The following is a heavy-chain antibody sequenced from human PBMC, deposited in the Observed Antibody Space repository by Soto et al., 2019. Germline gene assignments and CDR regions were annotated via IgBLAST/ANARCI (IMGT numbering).Heavy chain of an antibody. D-gene: IGHD6-6*01. J-gene: IGHJ3*02. CDR1: GGIFSSYA. V-gene: IGHV1-69*01. Sequence: QVQLVQSGAEVKKPGSSVKVSCKASGGIFSSYAISWVRQAPGQGLEWMGGIIPIFGTANYAQKFQGRVTITADESTSTAYMELSSLRTEDTAVYYCARYEASIAARAFDIWGQGTMVTVSS. CDR3: ARYEASIAARAFDI. CDR2: IIPIFGTA.